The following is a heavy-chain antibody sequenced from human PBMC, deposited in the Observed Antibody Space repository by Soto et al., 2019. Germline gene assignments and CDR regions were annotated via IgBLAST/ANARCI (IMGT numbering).Heavy chain of an antibody. Sequence: SETLSLTCTVSGGSISSYYWSWIRQPPGKGLEWIGYIYYSGSTYYSPSLKSRVTISGDTSKKQISLRLSSVTAADTAVYYCARISVASRYMDVWGKGSTVTVSS. CDR2: IYYSGST. CDR3: ARISVASRYMDV. V-gene: IGHV4-59*04. J-gene: IGHJ6*03. D-gene: IGHD5-12*01. CDR1: GGSISSYY.